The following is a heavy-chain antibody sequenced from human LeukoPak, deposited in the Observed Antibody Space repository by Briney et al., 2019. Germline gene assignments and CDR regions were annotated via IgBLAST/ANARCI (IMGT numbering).Heavy chain of an antibody. D-gene: IGHD3-10*01. CDR1: GYTLTELS. CDR2: FDPKDGDT. J-gene: IGHJ4*02. Sequence: AAVKVSCKVSGYTLTELSVHWVRQAPGKGLEWMGNFDPKDGDTIYAQRFQGRVTMTEDTSTHTAYMELSRLRSDDTAVYYCASPGPLWFGELSLDYWGQGTLVTVSS. V-gene: IGHV1-24*01. CDR3: ASPGPLWFGELSLDY.